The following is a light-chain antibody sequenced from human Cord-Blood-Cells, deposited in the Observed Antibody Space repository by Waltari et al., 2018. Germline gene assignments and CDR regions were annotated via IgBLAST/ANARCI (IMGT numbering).Light chain of an antibody. CDR3: CSYAGSSTYV. CDR1: RSNVGCSNL. J-gene: IGLJ1*01. V-gene: IGLV2-23*02. Sequence: SALTHTASLSVSPGQPLHTSCTGPRSNVGCSNLASWYHQHPGTAPKLMIYEVSKRPSGVSNRFSGSKSGNTASLTISGLQAEDEADYYCCSYAGSSTYVFGTGTKVTVL. CDR2: EVS.